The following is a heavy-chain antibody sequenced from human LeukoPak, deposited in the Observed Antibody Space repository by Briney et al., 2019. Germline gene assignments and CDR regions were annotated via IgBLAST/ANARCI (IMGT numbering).Heavy chain of an antibody. V-gene: IGHV3-11*04. CDR2: ISSSGNTI. CDR1: GFTFSDYY. CDR3: ARDWYSGSYPLDY. Sequence: GGSLRLSCAASGFTFSDYYMSWLRQAPGKGLEWVSYISSSGNTIYSADSVKGRFTISRDNAKNSLYLQMNSLRAEDTAVYYCARDWYSGSYPLDYWGQGTLVTVSS. D-gene: IGHD1-26*01. J-gene: IGHJ4*02.